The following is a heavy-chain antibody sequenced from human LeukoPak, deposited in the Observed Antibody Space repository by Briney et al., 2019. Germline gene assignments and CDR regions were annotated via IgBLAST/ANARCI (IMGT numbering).Heavy chain of an antibody. Sequence: ASVKVSCKASGYTSTSYYMHWVRQAPGQGLEWMGIINPGGSTRNYAQKFQGRVTMTSDTSTSTVYMELSSLRPEDTAVYYCARAYAMDVWGQGTTVTVSS. J-gene: IGHJ6*02. CDR1: GYTSTSYY. CDR3: ARAYAMDV. CDR2: INPGGSTR. V-gene: IGHV1-46*01.